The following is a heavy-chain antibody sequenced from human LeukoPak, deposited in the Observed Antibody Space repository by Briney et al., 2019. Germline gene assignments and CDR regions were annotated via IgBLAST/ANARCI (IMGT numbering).Heavy chain of an antibody. V-gene: IGHV4-59*01. CDR1: VGFISSYY. CDR2: IYYSGST. J-gene: IGHJ6*02. CDR3: ARDSAPRDYGMDV. Sequence: PSDTLSLTCTVSVGFISSYYWRWIRQPPGKRLEWIGYIYYSGSTNYNPSLKSRVTISVDTSKNQFSLKLSSVTAADTAVYYCARDSAPRDYGMDVWGQGTTVTVSS.